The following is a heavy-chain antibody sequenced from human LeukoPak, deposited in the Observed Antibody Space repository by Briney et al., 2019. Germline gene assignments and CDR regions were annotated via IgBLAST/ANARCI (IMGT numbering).Heavy chain of an antibody. Sequence: PGGSLRLSCTASGFTFSSYSMNWVRQAPGKGLEWVSSISSSSSYIYYADSVKGRFTISGDNAKNSLYLQMNSLRAEDTAVYYCARIWRGSGSYYIYYYYYYMDVWGKGTTVTVSS. V-gene: IGHV3-21*01. CDR1: GFTFSSYS. CDR2: ISSSSSYI. D-gene: IGHD3-10*01. J-gene: IGHJ6*03. CDR3: ARIWRGSGSYYIYYYYYYMDV.